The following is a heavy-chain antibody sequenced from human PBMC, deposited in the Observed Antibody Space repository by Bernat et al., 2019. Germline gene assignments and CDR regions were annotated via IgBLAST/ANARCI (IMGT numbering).Heavy chain of an antibody. D-gene: IGHD3/OR15-3a*01. CDR3: ARLGTGIKPTYDH. V-gene: IGHV4-59*08. CDR1: GGSISGYY. Sequence: QVQLQESGPGLVRPSETLSLTCTVSGGSISGYYWSWVRQPPGKGLEQIGYIYYTGSTTYNPSLKSRVTISVDTSTNQFSLRLNSVTAADTAVYYCARLGTGIKPTYDHWGQGTLVTV. J-gene: IGHJ4*02. CDR2: IYYTGST.